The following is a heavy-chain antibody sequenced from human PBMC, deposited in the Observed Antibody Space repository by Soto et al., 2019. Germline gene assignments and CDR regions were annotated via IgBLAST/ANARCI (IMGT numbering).Heavy chain of an antibody. CDR3: ARDPYYYDSSGYSYPLSY. Sequence: QVQLVQSGAEVKKPGSSVKVSCKASGGTFSSYAISWLRKSPGQGLEWMGGIIPIFGTANYAQKFQGRVTITADESTSTAYMELSSLRSEDTAVYYCARDPYYYDSSGYSYPLSYWGQGTLVTVSS. J-gene: IGHJ4*02. CDR2: IIPIFGTA. D-gene: IGHD3-22*01. CDR1: GGTFSSYA. V-gene: IGHV1-69*01.